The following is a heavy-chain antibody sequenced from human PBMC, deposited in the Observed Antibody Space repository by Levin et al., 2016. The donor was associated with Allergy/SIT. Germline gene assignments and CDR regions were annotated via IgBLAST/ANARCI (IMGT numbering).Heavy chain of an antibody. J-gene: IGHJ4*02. Sequence: WVRQAPGQGLEWMGGIIPIFGTANYAQKFQGRVTITADESTSTAYMELSSLRSEDTAVYYCARVPRSYGYYFDYWGQGTLVTVSS. V-gene: IGHV1-69*01. D-gene: IGHD5-18*01. CDR3: ARVPRSYGYYFDY. CDR2: IIPIFGTA.